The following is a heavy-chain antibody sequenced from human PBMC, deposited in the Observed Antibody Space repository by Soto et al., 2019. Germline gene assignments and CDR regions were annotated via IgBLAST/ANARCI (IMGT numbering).Heavy chain of an antibody. D-gene: IGHD3-3*01. V-gene: IGHV3-23*01. CDR2: ISGSGGST. CDR1: GLSFSSCS. CDR3: AKDLQFGVVNQYCQH. J-gene: IGHJ1*01. Sequence: GSLTLSCAACGLSFSSCSMNWEHKAPGKGLEWVSAISGSGGSTYYADSVKGRFTISRDNSKNTLYLQMNSLRAEDTAVYYCAKDLQFGVVNQYCQHWGQGTPVTVSS.